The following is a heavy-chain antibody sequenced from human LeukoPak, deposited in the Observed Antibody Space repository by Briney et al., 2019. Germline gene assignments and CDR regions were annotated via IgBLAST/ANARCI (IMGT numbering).Heavy chain of an antibody. J-gene: IGHJ4*02. CDR3: AIPRMGVTTGY. V-gene: IGHV3-23*01. D-gene: IGHD4-17*01. CDR2: ISSDGGDT. CDR1: GFTFSNYA. Sequence: PGGSLRLSCAASGFTFSNYAMSWVRQTPGKGLEWVSGISSDGGDTYYADSVKGRFTISRDNSKNNLYLQMNSLRVEDTAVYYCAIPRMGVTTGYWGQGTLVTVSS.